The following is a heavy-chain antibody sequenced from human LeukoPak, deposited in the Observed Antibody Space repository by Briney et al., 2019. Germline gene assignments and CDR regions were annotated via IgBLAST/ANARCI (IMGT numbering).Heavy chain of an antibody. CDR1: GHRFTNHW. CDR2: INLGDSDT. J-gene: IGHJ5*02. CDR3: ARRPYSGSPNWFDP. V-gene: IGHV5-51*01. D-gene: IGHD1-26*01. Sequence: GESLKISWEVSGHRFTNHWIGWVCQMPGKGLEWMGIINLGDSDTKYSPSFQGQVTISLDKSISTAYLQSRSLKASDTAMYYCARRPYSGSPNWFDPWGQGTLVTVSS.